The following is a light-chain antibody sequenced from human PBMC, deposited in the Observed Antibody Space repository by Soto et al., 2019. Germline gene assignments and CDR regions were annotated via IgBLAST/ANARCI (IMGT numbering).Light chain of an antibody. CDR1: TSNIGNDF. CDR2: DNS. V-gene: IGLV1-51*01. Sequence: QSVLTQPPSVSAAPGQKDTISCSGSTSNIGNDFVSWYQHLPGSAPKLVIFDNSKRPSGIPDRLSASKSGTSATLGITGLQTRDEADYYCGTWDSSLSAYVFGTGTKLTVL. CDR3: GTWDSSLSAYV. J-gene: IGLJ1*01.